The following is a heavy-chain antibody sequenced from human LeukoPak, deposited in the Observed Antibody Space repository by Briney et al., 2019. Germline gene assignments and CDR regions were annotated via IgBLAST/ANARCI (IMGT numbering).Heavy chain of an antibody. CDR1: GGSFSGYY. CDR2: INHSGST. CDR3: ARGYYYYYMDV. J-gene: IGHJ6*03. V-gene: IGHV4-34*01. Sequence: KSSETLSLTCAVYGGSFSGYYWSWIRQPPGKGLEWIGEINHSGSTNYNPSLKSRVTISVDTSKNQFSLKVNFATAADTAVYYCARGYYYYYMDVWGRGTTVTVSS.